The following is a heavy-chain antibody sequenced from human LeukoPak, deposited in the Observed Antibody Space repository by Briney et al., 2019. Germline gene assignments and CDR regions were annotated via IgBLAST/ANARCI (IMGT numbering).Heavy chain of an antibody. CDR2: IDPNTGAT. D-gene: IGHD3-10*01. V-gene: IGHV1-2*02. CDR1: GYTFTRYY. J-gene: IGHJ3*01. CDR3: TKNQYSGTIITPLDPFDV. Sequence: ASVTVSCKASGYTFTRYYIHWLRQAPGQGIEWMGWIDPNTGATNFAQKFQGRITMTRDTSINTVYMELNRLRSDDTAVYYCTKNQYSGTIITPLDPFDVRGQGTMVTVSS.